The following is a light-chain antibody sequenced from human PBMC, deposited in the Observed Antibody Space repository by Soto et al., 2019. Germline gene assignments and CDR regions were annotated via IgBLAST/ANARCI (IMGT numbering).Light chain of an antibody. V-gene: IGLV1-44*01. J-gene: IGLJ2*01. CDR3: AAWDGSLNGWV. Sequence: QSVLTQAPSASGTPGQRVTISCSGSSSKIGSNTVSWYQQFPGTAPKLLIYSNDQRPSGVPDRFSGSKSGTSASLAIGGLQSEDEADYYCAAWDGSLNGWVFGGGTKLTVL. CDR2: SND. CDR1: SSKIGSNT.